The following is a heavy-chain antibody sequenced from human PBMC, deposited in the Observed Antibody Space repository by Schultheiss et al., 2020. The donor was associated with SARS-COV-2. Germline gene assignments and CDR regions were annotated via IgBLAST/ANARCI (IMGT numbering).Heavy chain of an antibody. CDR1: GFTFSSYA. J-gene: IGHJ4*02. Sequence: GGSLRLSCAASGFTFSSYAMSWVRQAPGKGLEWVSAISSSGYSTYYADSVKGRFTISRDNSKNTLYVQMNSLRADDTAVYFCAKGPMKSLDSWGQGNLVTVSS. CDR2: ISSSGYST. CDR3: AKGPMKSLDS. V-gene: IGHV3-23*01.